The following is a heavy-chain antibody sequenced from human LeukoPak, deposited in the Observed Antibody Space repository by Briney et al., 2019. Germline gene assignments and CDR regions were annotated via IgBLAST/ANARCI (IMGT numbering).Heavy chain of an antibody. CDR1: GFIFSNYW. CDR2: IKQDGSEK. V-gene: IGHV3-7*04. J-gene: IGHJ3*02. Sequence: GGSLRLSCAASGFIFSNYWMNWVRQAPGKGLEWVANIKQDGSEKNYVGSVKGRFTISRDNAKNSLYLQMDSLRAEDTAVYYCVRPSHMTYRSVFDTCGQGTMVTVSS. D-gene: IGHD6-25*01. CDR3: VRPSHMTYRSVFDT.